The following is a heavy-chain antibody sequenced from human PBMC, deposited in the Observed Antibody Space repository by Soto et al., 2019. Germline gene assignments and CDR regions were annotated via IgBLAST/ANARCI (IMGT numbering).Heavy chain of an antibody. CDR3: ARLRFLEWSPFYHLDY. CDR2: ISSSGGST. D-gene: IGHD3-3*01. CDR1: GFTFSSYA. V-gene: IGHV3-23*01. Sequence: GGSLRLSCAASGFTFSSYAMSWVRQAPGKGLEWVSAISSSGGSTSYADSVKGRFTISRDNSKNTLYLQMNSLRAEDTAVYYCARLRFLEWSPFYHLDYWGQGTLVTVSS. J-gene: IGHJ4*02.